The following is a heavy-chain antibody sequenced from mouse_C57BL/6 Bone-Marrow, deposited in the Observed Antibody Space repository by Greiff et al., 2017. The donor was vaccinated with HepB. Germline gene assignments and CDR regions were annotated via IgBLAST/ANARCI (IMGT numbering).Heavy chain of an antibody. CDR2: ISSCGDYN. V-gene: IGHV5-9-1*02. CDR1: GFTFSSYA. D-gene: IGHD3-1*01. Sequence: EVQGVESGEGLVKPGGSLKLSCAASGFTFSSYAMSWVRQTPEKRLEWVAYISSCGDYNYYADKVKGRFTIARDNTRNTLYLQMSSLKSEDTAMYYCRSSLGDMDYWGQGTSVTVSS. CDR3: RSSLGDMDY. J-gene: IGHJ4*01.